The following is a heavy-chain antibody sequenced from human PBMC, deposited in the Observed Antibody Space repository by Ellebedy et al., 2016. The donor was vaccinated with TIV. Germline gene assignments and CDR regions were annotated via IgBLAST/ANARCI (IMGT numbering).Heavy chain of an antibody. Sequence: SETLSLTCTVSGYSINDGYYWGWIRQPPGKGLEWIGSIYHTGSTFYNTSLESRITISVGTFKNQFSLRLSSVTAADTAVYYCASQTLKYGHYNFDYWGQGTLVTVSS. D-gene: IGHD4-17*01. V-gene: IGHV4-38-2*02. CDR1: GYSINDGYY. CDR3: ASQTLKYGHYNFDY. CDR2: IYHTGST. J-gene: IGHJ4*02.